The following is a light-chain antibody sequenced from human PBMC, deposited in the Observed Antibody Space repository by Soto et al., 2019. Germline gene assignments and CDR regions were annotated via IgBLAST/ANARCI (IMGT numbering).Light chain of an antibody. CDR1: NSNIGRDS. CDR2: SDD. J-gene: IGLJ3*02. Sequence: QSVLTQPHSLSGTPGQRVTISCSGSNSNIGRDSVNWYQHFPGTAPKILIYSDDERPSGVPDRFSGSKSGTSASLAISGLQSEDEAEYYCAACDDNLNGPLFGGGTKLTVL. V-gene: IGLV1-44*01. CDR3: AACDDNLNGPL.